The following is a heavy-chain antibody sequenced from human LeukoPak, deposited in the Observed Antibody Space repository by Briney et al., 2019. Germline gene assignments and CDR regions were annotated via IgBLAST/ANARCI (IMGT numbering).Heavy chain of an antibody. CDR2: INPSDGRT. D-gene: IGHD2-2*01. CDR3: ARGSRFLDF. V-gene: IGHV1-46*01. Sequence: ASVKVSCKASGYTFTSEYIHWVRQAPGQGLEWLGIINPSDGRTTYSPNFQDRVALTRDMSTSTVCMELSGLRSEDTALYYCARGSRFLDFWGQGTLVTVSS. CDR1: GYTFTSEY. J-gene: IGHJ4*02.